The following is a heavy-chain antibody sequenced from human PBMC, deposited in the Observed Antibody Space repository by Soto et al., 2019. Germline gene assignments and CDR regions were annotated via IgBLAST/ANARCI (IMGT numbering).Heavy chain of an antibody. V-gene: IGHV1-18*01. CDR3: ARDAFFAGSGRYSYGYSPPRFYAMDG. Sequence: QVHLVQSGSEVKKPGASVKVSCKTSGYTFINYGISWVRQAPGQGLEWMGWISPYNDDTKYAQNFQGRVTMTTDTSTRTGYINPRGLRSDGPAIYYCARDAFFAGSGRYSYGYSPPRFYAMDGWGQGTTVTVS. J-gene: IGHJ6*02. CDR2: ISPYNDDT. D-gene: IGHD5-18*01. CDR1: GYTFINYG.